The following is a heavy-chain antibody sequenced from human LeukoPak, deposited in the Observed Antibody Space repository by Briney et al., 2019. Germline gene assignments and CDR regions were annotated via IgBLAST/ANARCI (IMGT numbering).Heavy chain of an antibody. CDR2: ISGSGGDT. CDR3: AKSRDDFWSSSDV. Sequence: PGGSLRFSCAATGFTFSSYAMSWVRQAPGKGLEWVSAISGSGGDTYYADSVKGRFSISSDNCKNTLNLQMNSLRAEVSAVYYCAKSRDDFWSSSDVWGKGTTVTVSS. D-gene: IGHD3-3*01. V-gene: IGHV3-23*01. CDR1: GFTFSSYA. J-gene: IGHJ6*04.